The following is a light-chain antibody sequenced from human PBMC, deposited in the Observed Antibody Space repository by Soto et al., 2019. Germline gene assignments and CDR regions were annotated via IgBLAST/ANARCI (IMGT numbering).Light chain of an antibody. V-gene: IGLV2-8*01. CDR1: SSDIGAYNY. Sequence: QSALTQPPSASGSPGQSVTISCTGTSSDIGAYNYVSWFQQHPGEAPKLIISEVNKRPSGVPNRFSGSKSGNTASLTVSGLHAEDEADYYCTSYGGRDNLIFGGGTKLTVL. CDR2: EVN. J-gene: IGLJ2*01. CDR3: TSYGGRDNLI.